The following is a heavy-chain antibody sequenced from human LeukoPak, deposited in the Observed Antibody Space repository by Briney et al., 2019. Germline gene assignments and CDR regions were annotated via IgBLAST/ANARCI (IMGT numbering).Heavy chain of an antibody. CDR1: GFIFNLYG. J-gene: IGHJ4*02. CDR3: ARGPQSSDIVVVPAAILGYYFDY. D-gene: IGHD2-2*02. Sequence: GGSLRLSCATSGFIFNLYGMHWVRQAPGKGLEWVAVISYDGSNKYYADSVKGRFTISRDNSKNTLYLQMNSLRAEDTAVYYCARGPQSSDIVVVPAAILGYYFDYWGQGTLVTVSS. V-gene: IGHV3-30*19. CDR2: ISYDGSNK.